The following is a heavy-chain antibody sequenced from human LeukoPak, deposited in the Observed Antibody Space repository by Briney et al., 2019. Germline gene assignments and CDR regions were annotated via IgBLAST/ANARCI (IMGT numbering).Heavy chain of an antibody. CDR2: IRSKANSYAT. D-gene: IGHD2-2*01. CDR1: GFTFSGSA. CDR3: ARTEYCSPTSCKYASF. Sequence: GGSLRLSCAASGFTFSGSAMHWVRQASGKGLEWVGRIRSKANSYATAYAASVKGRFTISRDDSKNTAYLQMNSLRAEDTAVYYCARTEYCSPTSCKYASFWGQGTMVTVSS. V-gene: IGHV3-73*01. J-gene: IGHJ3*01.